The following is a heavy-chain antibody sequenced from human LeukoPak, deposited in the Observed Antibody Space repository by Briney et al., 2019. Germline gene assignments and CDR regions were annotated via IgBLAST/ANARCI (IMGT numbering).Heavy chain of an antibody. CDR2: INHSGST. CDR1: GGSFSGYY. J-gene: IGHJ6*03. V-gene: IGHV4-34*01. CDR3: ARGRSLPYYYYYYMDV. D-gene: IGHD1-26*01. Sequence: SETLSLTCAVYGGSFSGYYWSWIRQPPGKGLEWIGEINHSGSTNYNPSLKSRVTISVDTSKNQFSLKLSSVTAADTALYYCARGRSLPYYYYYYMDVWGKGTTVTVSS.